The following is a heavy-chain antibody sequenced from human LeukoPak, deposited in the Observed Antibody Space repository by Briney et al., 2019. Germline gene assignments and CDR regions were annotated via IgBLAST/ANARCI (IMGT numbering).Heavy chain of an antibody. V-gene: IGHV4-4*02. D-gene: IGHD5-18*01. Sequence: PSGTLSLTCAVSGGSISSSNWWSWVRQPPGKGLEWIGEIYHSGSTNYNPSLKSRVTISVDKSKNQFSLKLSSVTAADTAVYYGAKEGAWGDTGWEQLVGDRGPRATVPA. J-gene: IGHJ4*02. CDR2: IYHSGST. CDR1: GGSISSSNW. CDR3: AKEGAWGDTGWEQLV.